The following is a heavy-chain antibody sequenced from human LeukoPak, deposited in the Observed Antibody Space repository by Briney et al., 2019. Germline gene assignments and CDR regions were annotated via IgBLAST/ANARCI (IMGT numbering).Heavy chain of an antibody. D-gene: IGHD6-6*01. CDR2: VYASGST. J-gene: IGHJ3*02. Sequence: PSETLSLTCTVSGGSISSYYWSWIRQPAGKGLEWIGRVYASGSTNYNPSLRSRVTMSVDTSKNQFSLRLRSVTAADTAVYYCAREYSSSSGKNAFDIWGQGTMATVSS. CDR1: GGSISSYY. V-gene: IGHV4-4*07. CDR3: AREYSSSSGKNAFDI.